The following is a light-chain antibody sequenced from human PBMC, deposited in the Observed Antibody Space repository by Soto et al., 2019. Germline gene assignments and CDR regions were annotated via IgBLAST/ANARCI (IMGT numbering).Light chain of an antibody. Sequence: QPVLPQPHSVSGAPGQRVTISCTGSSSNIGAGYDVHWYQQLPGTPPKLLIYGNNNRPSGGPDRFSGSKSGTSASLAITGLQAEDEADYYCQSYASSLSGWVFGGGTKLTVL. CDR3: QSYASSLSGWV. CDR2: GNN. J-gene: IGLJ3*02. CDR1: SSNIGAGYD. V-gene: IGLV1-40*01.